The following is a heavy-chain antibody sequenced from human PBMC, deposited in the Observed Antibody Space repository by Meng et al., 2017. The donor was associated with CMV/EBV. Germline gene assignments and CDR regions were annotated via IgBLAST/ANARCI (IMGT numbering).Heavy chain of an antibody. V-gene: IGHV3-48*03. J-gene: IGHJ6*02. CDR2: ISSSGSTI. Sequence: GESLKISCAASGFTFSSYEMNWVRQAPGKGLEWVLYISSSGSTIYYADSVKGRFTISRGNAKNSLYLQMNSLRAEDTAVYYCARVPYYYYGMDVWGQGTTVTVSS. CDR3: ARVPYYYYGMDV. CDR1: GFTFSSYE.